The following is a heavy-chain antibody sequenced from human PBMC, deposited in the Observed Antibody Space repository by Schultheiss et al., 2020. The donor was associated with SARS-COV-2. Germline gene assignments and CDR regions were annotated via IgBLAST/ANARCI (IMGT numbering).Heavy chain of an antibody. V-gene: IGHV3-23*01. CDR2: ISGSGGST. D-gene: IGHD2-15*01. Sequence: GESLKISCAASGFTFSSYAMSWVRQAPGKGLEWVSAISGSGGSTYYADSVKGRFTISRDNSKNTLYLQMNSLRAEDTAVYYCAKDLSLGGSDGDYWGQGTLVTVSS. CDR3: AKDLSLGGSDGDY. CDR1: GFTFSSYA. J-gene: IGHJ4*02.